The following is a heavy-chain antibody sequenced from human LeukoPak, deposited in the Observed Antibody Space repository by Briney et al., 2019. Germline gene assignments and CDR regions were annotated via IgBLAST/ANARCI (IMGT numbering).Heavy chain of an antibody. CDR2: INHSGST. Sequence: PSETLSLTCAVYGGSFSGYYWSWIRQPPGKGLEWIGEINHSGSTNYNPSLKSRVTISVDTSKNQFSLKLSSVTAADTAVYYCARVSGGSYYPVPDYWGQGTLVTVSS. CDR1: GGSFSGYY. J-gene: IGHJ4*02. V-gene: IGHV4-34*01. D-gene: IGHD1-26*01. CDR3: ARVSGGSYYPVPDY.